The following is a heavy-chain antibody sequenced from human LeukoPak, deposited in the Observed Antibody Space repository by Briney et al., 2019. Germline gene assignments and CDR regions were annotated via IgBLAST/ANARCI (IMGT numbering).Heavy chain of an antibody. J-gene: IGHJ4*02. D-gene: IGHD3-22*01. CDR1: GFTFNIYAI. V-gene: IGHV4-4*02. Sequence: TGGSLRLSCVASGFTFNIYAISWVRQPPGKGLEWIGEIYHSGSTNYNPSLKSRVTISVDKSKNQFSLKLSSVTAADTAVYYCARDPRGYYDSSGYVDYWGQGTLVTVSS. CDR2: IYHSGST. CDR3: ARDPRGYYDSSGYVDY.